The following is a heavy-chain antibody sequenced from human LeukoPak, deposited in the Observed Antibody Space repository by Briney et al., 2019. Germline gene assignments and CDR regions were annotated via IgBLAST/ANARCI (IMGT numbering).Heavy chain of an antibody. J-gene: IGHJ5*02. Sequence: SETLSLTCAVYGGSFSGYYWSWIRQPPGKGLEWIGEINHSGSTNYNPSLKSRVTISVDTSKNQFSLKLSSVTAADTAVYYCARKGPVRFLEWLPTRWNWFDPWGQGTLVTVSS. CDR1: GGSFSGYY. V-gene: IGHV4-34*01. CDR2: INHSGST. CDR3: ARKGPVRFLEWLPTRWNWFDP. D-gene: IGHD3-3*01.